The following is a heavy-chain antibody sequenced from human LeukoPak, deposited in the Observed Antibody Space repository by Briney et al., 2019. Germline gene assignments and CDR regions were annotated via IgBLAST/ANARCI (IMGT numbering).Heavy chain of an antibody. Sequence: SETLSLTCSVSGDSISGYYWSWLRQPPAKEMEGIGHMYISGSTSYNPYLRSRVTMSLDTSKSQFSLRLSSVTAADTAVYYCARMTAGGLHWGYLDKWGRGTLVGDSS. V-gene: IGHV4-4*07. CDR1: GDSISGYY. J-gene: IGHJ4*02. D-gene: IGHD7-27*01. CDR3: ARMTAGGLHWGYLDK. CDR2: MYISGST.